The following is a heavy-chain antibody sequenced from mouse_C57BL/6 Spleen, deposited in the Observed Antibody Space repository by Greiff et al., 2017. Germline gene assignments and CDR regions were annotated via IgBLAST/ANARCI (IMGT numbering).Heavy chain of an antibody. CDR2: IHPNSGST. D-gene: IGHD2-2*01. V-gene: IGHV1-64*01. J-gene: IGHJ2*01. CDR1: GYTFTSYW. Sequence: QVQLQQQPGAELVKPGASVKLSCKASGYTFTSYWMHWVKQRPGQGLEWIGMIHPNSGSTNYNEKFKSKATLTVDKSSSTAYMQLSSLTSEDSAVYYCARWMDGYDGSYFDYWGQGTTLTVSS. CDR3: ARWMDGYDGSYFDY.